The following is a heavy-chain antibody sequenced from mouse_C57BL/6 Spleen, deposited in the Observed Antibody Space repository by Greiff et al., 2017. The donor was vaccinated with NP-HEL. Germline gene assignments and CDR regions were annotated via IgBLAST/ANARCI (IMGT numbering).Heavy chain of an antibody. D-gene: IGHD1-1*01. V-gene: IGHV14-3*01. CDR3: ARPNYYGSSLYAMDY. J-gene: IGHJ4*01. CDR2: IDPANGNT. Sequence: VQLQQSVAELVRPGASVKLSCTASDFNIKNTYMHWVKQRPEQGLEWIGRIDPANGNTKYAPKFQGKATITADTSSNTAYLQLSSLTSEDTAIYYCARPNYYGSSLYAMDYWGQGTSVTVSS. CDR1: DFNIKNTY.